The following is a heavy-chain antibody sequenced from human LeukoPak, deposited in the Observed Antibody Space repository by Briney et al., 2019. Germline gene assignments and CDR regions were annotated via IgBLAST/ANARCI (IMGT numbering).Heavy chain of an antibody. J-gene: IGHJ3*01. CDR2: IYTTGST. V-gene: IGHV4-61*02. Sequence: PSETLSLTCTVSGGSITTGSYYWIWIRQPAGKELEWIGRIYTTGSTDYNPSLKSRVTISVDTSNNQFSLRLTSVTAADTAVYYCARAPTSSTSPSSPFDLWGQGTMVTVSS. CDR3: ARAPTSSTSPSSPFDL. D-gene: IGHD2-2*01. CDR1: GGSITTGSYY.